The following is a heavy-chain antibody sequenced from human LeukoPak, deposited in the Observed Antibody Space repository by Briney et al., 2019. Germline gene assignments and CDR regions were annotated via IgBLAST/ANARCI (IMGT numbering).Heavy chain of an antibody. J-gene: IGHJ4*02. CDR2: IYTSGST. V-gene: IGHV4-61*02. Sequence: SETLSLTCTVSGGSISSGSYYWSWIRQPAGKGLEWIGRIYTSGSTNYNPSLKSRVTISVDTSKNQFSLKLSSVTAADTAVYYCARGNYTDYYFDYWGQGTLVTVSS. D-gene: IGHD1-7*01. CDR3: ARGNYTDYYFDY. CDR1: GGSISSGSYY.